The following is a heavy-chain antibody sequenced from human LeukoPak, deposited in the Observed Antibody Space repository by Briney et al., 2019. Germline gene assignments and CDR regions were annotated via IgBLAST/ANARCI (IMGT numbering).Heavy chain of an antibody. Sequence: GESLKISCKGSGYSFTSYWIGWVRQMPGKGLEWMGIIYPGDSDTRYSPSFQGQVTISADKSISTAYLQWSSLKASDTAMYYSASSIAVAGTYYGMDVWGQGTTVTVSS. CDR2: IYPGDSDT. V-gene: IGHV5-51*01. D-gene: IGHD6-19*01. CDR3: ASSIAVAGTYYGMDV. CDR1: GYSFTSYW. J-gene: IGHJ6*02.